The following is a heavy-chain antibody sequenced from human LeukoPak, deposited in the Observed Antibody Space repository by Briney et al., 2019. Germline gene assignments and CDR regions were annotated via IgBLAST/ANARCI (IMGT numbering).Heavy chain of an antibody. CDR3: ARAPRGVPAALGLDY. Sequence: ASVKVSCKASGYTFTSYGISWVRQAPGQGLEWMGWISAYNGNTNYAQKLQGRVTMTTDTSTSTAYMELRSLRSDDTAAYYCARAPRGVPAALGLDYWGQGTLVTVSS. V-gene: IGHV1-18*01. CDR2: ISAYNGNT. J-gene: IGHJ4*02. CDR1: GYTFTSYG. D-gene: IGHD2-2*01.